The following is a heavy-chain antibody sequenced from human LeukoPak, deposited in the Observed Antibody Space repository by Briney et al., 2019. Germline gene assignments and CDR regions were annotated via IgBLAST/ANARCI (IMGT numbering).Heavy chain of an antibody. V-gene: IGHV3-48*03. CDR2: ISSSGSTI. CDR3: ARDGETMVRGVIGDY. D-gene: IGHD3-10*01. CDR1: GFNFSSYE. J-gene: IGHJ4*02. Sequence: PGGSLRLSCAASGFNFSSYEMNWVRQTPGKGLEWVSYISSSGSTIYYADSVKGRFTISRDNAKNSLYLQMNSLRAEDTAVYYCARDGETMVRGVIGDYWGQGTLVTVSP.